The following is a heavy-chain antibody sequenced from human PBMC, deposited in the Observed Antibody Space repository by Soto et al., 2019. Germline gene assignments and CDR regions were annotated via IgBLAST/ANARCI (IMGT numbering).Heavy chain of an antibody. CDR2: IILKFGTA. J-gene: IGHJ4*02. CDR1: GGTFSSYT. V-gene: IGHV1-69*01. D-gene: IGHD1-26*01. CDR3: ATSPSEIVGATGD. Sequence: QVQLVQSGAEVKKPGSSVKVACKASGGTFSSYTISWVRQAPGQGLEWMGGIILKFGTANYAQKFQGRVTITADESTSTAYMELSSLRSEDTAVYYCATSPSEIVGATGDWGQGTLVTVSS.